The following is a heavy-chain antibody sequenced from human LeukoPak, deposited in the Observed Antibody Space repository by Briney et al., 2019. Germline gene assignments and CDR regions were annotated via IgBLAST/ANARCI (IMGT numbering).Heavy chain of an antibody. CDR1: GFTFSSYS. CDR3: AREAGYCSGGSCYPDY. V-gene: IGHV3-21*01. J-gene: IGHJ4*02. CDR2: ISSGRSYI. D-gene: IGHD2-15*01. Sequence: GGSLRLSCAASGFTFSSYSMNWVRQAPGKGLEWVSSISSGRSYIYYADSVKGRFTISRDNAKNSLYLQMNSLRAEDTAVYYCAREAGYCSGGSCYPDYWGRGTLVTVSS.